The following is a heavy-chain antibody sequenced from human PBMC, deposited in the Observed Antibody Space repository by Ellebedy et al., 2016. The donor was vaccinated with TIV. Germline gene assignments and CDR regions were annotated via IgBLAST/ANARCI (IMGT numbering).Heavy chain of an antibody. D-gene: IGHD6-19*01. CDR3: ARERGLRRSSGWPPEVD. CDR2: IYHSGST. Sequence: SETLSLXXAVSGGSISSSNWWSWVRQPPGKGLEWIGEIYHSGSTNYNPSLKSRVTISVDKSKNQFSLKLSSVTAEDTAVYYCARERGLRRSSGWPPEVDWGQGTLVTVSS. J-gene: IGHJ4*02. V-gene: IGHV4-4*02. CDR1: GGSISSSNW.